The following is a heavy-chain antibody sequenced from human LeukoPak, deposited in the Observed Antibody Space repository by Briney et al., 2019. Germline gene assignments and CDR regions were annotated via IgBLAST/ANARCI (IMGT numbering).Heavy chain of an antibody. CDR3: ATDLNWANY. Sequence: GGSLRLSCVVSEFTFSDYWMTWVRQAPGKGLECLANINPNGYETYYLDSVKGRFIISRDNAKNSLYLQMHNLSAEDTAVYYCATDLNWANYWGQGTPVTVSS. CDR2: INPNGYET. D-gene: IGHD7-27*01. CDR1: EFTFSDYW. J-gene: IGHJ4*02. V-gene: IGHV3-7*01.